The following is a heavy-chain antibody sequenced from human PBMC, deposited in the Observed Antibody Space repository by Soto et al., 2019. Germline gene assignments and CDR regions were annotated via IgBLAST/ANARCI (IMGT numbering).Heavy chain of an antibody. Sequence: QVQLEQSGAEVKKPGSSVKVSCKASGGTLSDHGVAWLRQAPGPGLEWMGGTIPVFNTAKYAQKFQGRVTVNADKFTNIADMELSRLRSEDTDFYFCARGFYGSGNYYAGPSDVDIWSQGTMVIVSS. D-gene: IGHD3-10*01. J-gene: IGHJ3*02. CDR1: GGTLSDHG. V-gene: IGHV1-69*06. CDR3: ARGFYGSGNYYAGPSDVDI. CDR2: TIPVFNTA.